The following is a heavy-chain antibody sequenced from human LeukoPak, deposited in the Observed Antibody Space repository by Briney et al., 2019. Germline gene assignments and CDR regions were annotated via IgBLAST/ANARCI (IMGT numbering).Heavy chain of an antibody. CDR1: AGSFSGYY. CDR3: ARVRYSSSWYNAFDI. Sequence: SETLSLNCAVYAGSFSGYYWTWIRQSPGKGLEWIGEINHSGSTNYNSALKSRVTISVDTSTNQFSLKLSSVTAADTAVYYCARVRYSSSWYNAFDIWGQGTMVTVSS. CDR2: INHSGST. D-gene: IGHD6-13*01. J-gene: IGHJ3*02. V-gene: IGHV4-34*01.